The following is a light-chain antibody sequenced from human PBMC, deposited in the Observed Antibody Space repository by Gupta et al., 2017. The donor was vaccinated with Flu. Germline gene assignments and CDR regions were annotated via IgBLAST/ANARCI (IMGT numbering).Light chain of an antibody. J-gene: IGLJ1*01. CDR1: SSDIGGYNS. CDR2: DVN. V-gene: IGLV2-14*01. Sequence: QSALTQPASVSGSPGQSITISCTGSSSDIGGYNSVSWYQPHPGKAPKLIIYDVNNWPSGVSNRFSGSKSGNTASLTISGLQAEDEAEYYCSSFTTISTLVFGTGTKVNVL. CDR3: SSFTTISTLV.